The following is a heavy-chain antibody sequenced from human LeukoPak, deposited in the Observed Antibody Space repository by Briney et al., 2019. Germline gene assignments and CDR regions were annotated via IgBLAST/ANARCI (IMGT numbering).Heavy chain of an antibody. CDR1: GYTFTRYY. J-gene: IGHJ3*02. D-gene: IGHD3-22*01. Sequence: ASVKVSCKASGYTFTRYYMHWVRQAPEQGLEWMGIINPSVGSTSYAQKFQGRVTMTRDTSTSTVYMELSSLRSEDTAVYYCARAYYDSSGYSWYGGAFDIWGLRTMVTVSS. CDR3: ARAYYDSSGYSWYGGAFDI. CDR2: INPSVGST. V-gene: IGHV1-46*03.